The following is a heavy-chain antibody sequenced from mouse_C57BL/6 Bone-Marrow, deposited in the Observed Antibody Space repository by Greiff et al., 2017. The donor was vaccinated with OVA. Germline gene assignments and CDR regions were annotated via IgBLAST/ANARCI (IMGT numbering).Heavy chain of an antibody. D-gene: IGHD2-5*01. CDR3: ARYSNFSHFDY. CDR2: ISNGGGST. Sequence: EVQVVESGGGLVQPGGSLKLSCAASGFTFSDYYMYWVRQTPEKRLEWVAYISNGGGSTYYPDTVKGRFTISRDNAKNTLYLQMSRLKSEDTSMYYCARYSNFSHFDYWGQGTTLTVSS. V-gene: IGHV5-12*01. CDR1: GFTFSDYY. J-gene: IGHJ2*01.